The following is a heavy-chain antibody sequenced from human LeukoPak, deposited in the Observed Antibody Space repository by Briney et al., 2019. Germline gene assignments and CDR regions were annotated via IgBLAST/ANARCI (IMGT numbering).Heavy chain of an antibody. CDR1: GFTFSSYS. CDR3: ARVRGDFDY. D-gene: IGHD3-16*01. Sequence: GGSLRLSCAASGFTFSSYSMNWVRQAPGKWLEWVSSISSSSSYISYADSVKGRFTISRDNAKNSLYLQMNSLRAEDTAVYYCARVRGDFDYWGQGTLVTVSS. J-gene: IGHJ4*02. CDR2: ISSSSSYI. V-gene: IGHV3-21*01.